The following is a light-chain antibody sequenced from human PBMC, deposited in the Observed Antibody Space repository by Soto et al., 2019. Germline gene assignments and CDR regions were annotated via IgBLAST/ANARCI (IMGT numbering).Light chain of an antibody. CDR1: SSDVGGYNY. CDR2: AVS. V-gene: IGLV2-14*01. Sequence: QFALTQPASVSGSPGQSITNACTGTSSDVGGYNYVSWYQQHPGKAPKLMIYAVSNRPSGVSNRFSGSKSGNTASLTISGLQAEDEADYYCSSYTSSSTYVFGNGTKVTV. CDR3: SSYTSSSTYV. J-gene: IGLJ1*01.